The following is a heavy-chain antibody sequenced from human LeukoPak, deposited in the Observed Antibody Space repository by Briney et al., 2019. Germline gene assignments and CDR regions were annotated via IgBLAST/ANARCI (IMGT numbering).Heavy chain of an antibody. CDR1: GFTFTSDW. V-gene: IGHV3-7*01. CDR2: IKPDEGEK. J-gene: IGHJ2*01. Sequence: PGGSLRLSCAASGFTFTSDWMIWVRQAPGKGREWVANIKPDEGEKYYVDSVKGRFTVSRDNAKISLYLQMNSLRAEDTAVYYCVRYYTRNSWYFDLWGRGTLVTVSS. CDR3: VRYYTRNSWYFDL. D-gene: IGHD1-7*01.